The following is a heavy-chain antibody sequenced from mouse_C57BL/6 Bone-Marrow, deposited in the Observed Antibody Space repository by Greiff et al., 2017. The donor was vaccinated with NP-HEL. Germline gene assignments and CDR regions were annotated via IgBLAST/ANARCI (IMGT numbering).Heavy chain of an antibody. V-gene: IGHV1-47*01. CDR1: GYTFTTYP. CDR2: FHPYNDDT. Sequence: VQLQQSGAELVKPGASVKLSCKASGYTFTTYPIEWMKQNHGKSLEWIGNFHPYNDDTKYNDKFKGKATLPVEKSSSTVYLELIRLTSDDAAVYYCARGGYDGYYGRDFDDWGQGTTLTVAS. CDR3: ARGGYDGYYGRDFDD. D-gene: IGHD2-3*01. J-gene: IGHJ2*01.